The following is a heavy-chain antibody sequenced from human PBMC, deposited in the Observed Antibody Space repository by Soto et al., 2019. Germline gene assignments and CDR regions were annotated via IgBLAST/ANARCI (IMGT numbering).Heavy chain of an antibody. CDR3: ARVGYYYDSGGYYFPDY. V-gene: IGHV4-59*01. CDR1: GVSISSYY. D-gene: IGHD3-22*01. CDR2: IYYTGST. J-gene: IGHJ4*02. Sequence: SETLSLTCTVSGVSISSYYWSWIRQPPGKGLEWIGNIYYTGSTNYNPSLESRVTMSVDTFKNQFSLKLSSVTAADTAVYYCARVGYYYDSGGYYFPDYWGRGTLVTVSS.